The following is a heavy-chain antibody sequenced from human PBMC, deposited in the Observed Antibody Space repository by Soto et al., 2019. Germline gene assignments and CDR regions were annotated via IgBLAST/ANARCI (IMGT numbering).Heavy chain of an antibody. CDR2: IRGSGGST. V-gene: IGHV3-23*01. J-gene: IGHJ3*02. CDR1: GCTFSSYA. D-gene: IGHD6-19*01. CDR3: AKVYSSGWSRGAFDI. Sequence: ESLKISCAASGCTFSSYAMSWVRQAPGKGLEWVSAIRGSGGSTYYADSVKGRFTISRDNSKNTLYLQMNSLRAEDTAVYYCAKVYSSGWSRGAFDIWGQGTMVTVSS.